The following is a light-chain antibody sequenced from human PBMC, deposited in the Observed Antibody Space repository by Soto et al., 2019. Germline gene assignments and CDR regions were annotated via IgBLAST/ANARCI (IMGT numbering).Light chain of an antibody. V-gene: IGLV2-23*01. CDR1: SSDVGSYNL. CDR3: CSSTTSSTYV. CDR2: EDS. J-gene: IGLJ1*01. Sequence: QSALTQPASVSGSPGQSITISCTGTSSDVGSYNLVSWYQQRPGKAPKLILYEDSKRPSGVSYRFSASKSGNTASLTISGLQAEDEADYYCCSSTTSSTYVFGTGTKLTVL.